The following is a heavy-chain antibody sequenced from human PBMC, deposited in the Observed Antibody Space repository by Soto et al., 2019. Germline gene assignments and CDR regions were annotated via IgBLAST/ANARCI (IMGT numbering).Heavy chain of an antibody. CDR1: GGTFSSYA. CDR2: IIPIFGTA. Sequence: QVQLVQSGAEVKKPGSSVKVSCKASGGTFSSYAISWVRQAPGQGLEWMGGIIPIFGTANYAQKFQGRVTITADKSTSTAYMELRSLRSDDTAVYYCARENGIKQQLVIYYYYGMDVWGQGTTVTVSS. V-gene: IGHV1-69*06. CDR3: ARENGIKQQLVIYYYYGMDV. J-gene: IGHJ6*02. D-gene: IGHD6-13*01.